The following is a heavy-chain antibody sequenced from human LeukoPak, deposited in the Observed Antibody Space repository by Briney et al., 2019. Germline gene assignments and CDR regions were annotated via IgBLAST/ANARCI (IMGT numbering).Heavy chain of an antibody. V-gene: IGHV3-66*01. CDR2: SYSGCRT. J-gene: IGHJ4*02. CDR3: ARGGPAAGRFDY. CDR1: VFTVSSNY. Sequence: GWALRLSFAASVFTVSSNYMSWVRQAAAKGLEWVAVSYSGCRTDYADSGKGRFTISRDNYKNKLYLQMNSLRADDTAVYYCARGGPAAGRFDYWGQGTLVTVSS. D-gene: IGHD6-13*01.